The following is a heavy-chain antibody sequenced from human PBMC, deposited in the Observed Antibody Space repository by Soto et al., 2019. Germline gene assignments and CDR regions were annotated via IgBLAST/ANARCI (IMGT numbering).Heavy chain of an antibody. CDR1: GFTFSSYW. Sequence: PGGSLRLSCAASGFTFSSYWMSWVRQAPGKGLEWVANIKQDGSEKYYVDSVKGRFTISRDNAKNSLYLQMNSLRAEDTAVYYCARYFSSSWYVDWFDPWGQGTLVTVSS. V-gene: IGHV3-7*03. D-gene: IGHD6-13*01. CDR2: IKQDGSEK. CDR3: ARYFSSSWYVDWFDP. J-gene: IGHJ5*02.